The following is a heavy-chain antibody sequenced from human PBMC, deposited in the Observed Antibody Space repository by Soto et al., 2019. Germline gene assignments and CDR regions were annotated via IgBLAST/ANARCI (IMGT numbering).Heavy chain of an antibody. CDR3: ARDIAAAVISLHYYYYGMDV. V-gene: IGHV1-8*01. CDR2: MNPNSGNT. J-gene: IGHJ6*02. D-gene: IGHD6-13*01. CDR1: GYTFTSYD. Sequence: GAPVKVSCKASGYTFTSYDINWVRQATGQGLEWMGWMNPNSGNTGYAQKFQGRVTMTRNTSISTAYMELSSLRSEDTAVYYCARDIAAAVISLHYYYYGMDVWGQGTRVTVSS.